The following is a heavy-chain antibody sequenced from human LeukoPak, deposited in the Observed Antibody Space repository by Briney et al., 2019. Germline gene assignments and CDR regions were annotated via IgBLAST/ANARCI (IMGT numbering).Heavy chain of an antibody. Sequence: GESLKISRRGSGYSFTSHWIGWVCQMPGNGLEWMGIIYPGESDIRYSPSFQGQVTISADTSTSTAYLQWSSLRASDTALYYCARQVLRGGQFDSWGQGTLVTVSS. D-gene: IGHD3-10*01. CDR3: ARQVLRGGQFDS. J-gene: IGHJ4*02. CDR1: GYSFTSHW. CDR2: IYPGESDI. V-gene: IGHV5-51*01.